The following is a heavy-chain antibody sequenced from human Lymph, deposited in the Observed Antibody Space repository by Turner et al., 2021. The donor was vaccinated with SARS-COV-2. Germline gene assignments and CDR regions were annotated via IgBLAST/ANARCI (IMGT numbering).Heavy chain of an antibody. CDR1: GYTFTSYD. Sequence: QLQLVQSGAEVKKPGASVKVSCKASGYTFTSYDINWVRQATGQGLGWMGWMNPNSGNTGYAQKFQGRVTMTRNISISTAYMELSTLRSEDTAVYYCARGRYSGGGMDVWGQGTTVTVSS. J-gene: IGHJ6*02. CDR2: MNPNSGNT. D-gene: IGHD1-26*01. CDR3: ARGRYSGGGMDV. V-gene: IGHV1-8*01.